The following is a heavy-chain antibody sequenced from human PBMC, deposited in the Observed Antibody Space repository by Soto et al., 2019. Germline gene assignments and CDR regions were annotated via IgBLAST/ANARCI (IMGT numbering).Heavy chain of an antibody. CDR1: MDSVSINSAA. CDR2: TYYRSQWSN. J-gene: IGHJ6*02. V-gene: IGHV6-1*01. CDR3: ARAPRMDNSDSDYYYGMDP. D-gene: IGHD4-4*01. Sequence: SRSLSLTCALSMDSVSINSAACRWVRPSRSRGIEWRGWTYYRSQWSNDYAVSVNSRVTINPDTSKNQFSLQLSSVTREDTAVYYCARAPRMDNSDSDYYYGMDPWGQGTPVTVSS.